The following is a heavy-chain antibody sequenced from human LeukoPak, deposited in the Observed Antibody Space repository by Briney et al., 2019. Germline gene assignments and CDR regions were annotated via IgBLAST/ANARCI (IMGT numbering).Heavy chain of an antibody. CDR2: ISSSCSTI. J-gene: IGHJ4*02. CDR1: GFTFSSYE. Sequence: PGGSLRLSCAASGFTFSSYEMNWVRQAPGKGLEWVSYISSSCSTIYYADSVKGRFTISRHNAKNSLYLQMNSLRAEDRAVYYCASQNGHTIYDFWSGYQGGVDYWGQGTLVTVSS. V-gene: IGHV3-48*03. D-gene: IGHD3-3*01. CDR3: ASQNGHTIYDFWSGYQGGVDY.